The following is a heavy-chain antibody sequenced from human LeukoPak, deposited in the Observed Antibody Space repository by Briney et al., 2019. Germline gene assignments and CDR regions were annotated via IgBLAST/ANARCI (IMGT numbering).Heavy chain of an antibody. Sequence: GGSLRLSCAASGFTFSNAWMSWVRQAPGKGLEWVGRIKSKTDGGTTDYAAPVKGRFTISRDDSKNTPYLQMNSLKTEDTAVYYCTTDSWAAAGTGNYWGQGTLVTVSS. D-gene: IGHD6-13*01. CDR3: TTDSWAAAGTGNY. CDR2: IKSKTDGGTT. V-gene: IGHV3-15*01. J-gene: IGHJ4*02. CDR1: GFTFSNAW.